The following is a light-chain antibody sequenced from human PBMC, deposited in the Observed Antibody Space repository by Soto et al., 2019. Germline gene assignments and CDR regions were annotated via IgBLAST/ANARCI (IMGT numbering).Light chain of an antibody. CDR3: QEYKTGPGYN. Sequence: DILMTQSPSTLSASVGDRVTITCRASQSFGRWLAWYQQKPGKAPALLIYKTSTLERGVPSRFSGSGSGTEFTLTLSSLQPDDFATYYCQEYKTGPGYNFVQGTMLEIK. CDR2: KTS. V-gene: IGKV1-5*03. CDR1: QSFGRW. J-gene: IGKJ2*01.